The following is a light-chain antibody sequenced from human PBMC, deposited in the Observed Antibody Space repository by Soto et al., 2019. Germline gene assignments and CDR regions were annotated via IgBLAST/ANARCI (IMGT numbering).Light chain of an antibody. V-gene: IGKV1-12*01. Sequence: DIQMTQSPSSVSASVGDRVTSTCRASRAIGNWLAWYQHKPGKAPTLLIYSASTFQSGVPSRFSGSGSGTDFTLTISSLHAEDSATYFCQQANSFPYTFGQGTSLEI. CDR3: QQANSFPYT. CDR1: RAIGNW. J-gene: IGKJ2*01. CDR2: SAS.